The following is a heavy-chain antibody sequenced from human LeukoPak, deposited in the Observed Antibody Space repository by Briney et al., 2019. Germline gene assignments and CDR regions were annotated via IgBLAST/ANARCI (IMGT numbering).Heavy chain of an antibody. CDR1: GGSISSYY. J-gene: IGHJ5*02. V-gene: IGHV4-4*09. CDR2: IYTSGST. D-gene: IGHD3-3*01. CDR3: ARHGKGYYDFWSGYYQNWFDP. Sequence: SETLSLTCTVSGGSISSYYWSWIRQPPGKGLEWIGYIYTSGSTNYNPSLKSRVTISVDTSKNQFSLKLSSVTAADAAVYYCARHGKGYYDFWSGYYQNWFDPWGQGTLVTVSS.